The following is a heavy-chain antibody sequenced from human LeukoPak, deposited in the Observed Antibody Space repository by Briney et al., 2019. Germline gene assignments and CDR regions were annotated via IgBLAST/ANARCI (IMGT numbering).Heavy chain of an antibody. CDR3: AKGIAAAGTAMDY. V-gene: IGHV3-30-3*01. J-gene: IGHJ4*02. D-gene: IGHD6-13*01. Sequence: PGRSLRLSCAASGFTFSSYAMHWDRQAPGKGLEWVAVISYDGSNKYYADSVKGRFTISRDNSKNTLYLQMNSLRAEDTAVYYCAKGIAAAGTAMDYWGQGTLVTVSS. CDR2: ISYDGSNK. CDR1: GFTFSSYA.